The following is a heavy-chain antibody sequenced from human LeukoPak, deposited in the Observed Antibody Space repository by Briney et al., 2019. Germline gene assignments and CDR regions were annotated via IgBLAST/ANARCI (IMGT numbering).Heavy chain of an antibody. CDR1: GFTFSDYY. CDR2: ISSSGSTI. D-gene: IGHD5-18*01. V-gene: IGHV3-11*01. Sequence: ETGGSLRLSCAASGFTFSDYYMSWIRQAPGKGLEWVSYISSSGSTIYYADSVKGRFTISRDNAKNSLYLQMNSLRAEDTAVYYCARARGPDTAMVLKGYYYGMDVWGQGTTVTVSS. J-gene: IGHJ6*02. CDR3: ARARGPDTAMVLKGYYYGMDV.